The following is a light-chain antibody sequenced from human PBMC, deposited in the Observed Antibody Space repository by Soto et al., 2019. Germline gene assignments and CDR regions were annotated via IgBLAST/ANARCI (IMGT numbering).Light chain of an antibody. Sequence: DIQMTQSPATLSASVGDRVTITCRASHSISNWLAWYQQKPGKAPKLLIYKASTLQSGVPSRFSGSGSGTEFTLTISGLQPDDFAIYYCQQNNSYPLTFGGGNKMDIK. V-gene: IGKV1-5*03. CDR2: KAS. CDR3: QQNNSYPLT. J-gene: IGKJ4*01. CDR1: HSISNW.